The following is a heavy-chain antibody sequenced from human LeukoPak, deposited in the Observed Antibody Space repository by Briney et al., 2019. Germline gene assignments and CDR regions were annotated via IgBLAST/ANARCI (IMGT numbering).Heavy chain of an antibody. CDR3: ARQVGYYDSTPGAFDI. CDR2: INPNSGGT. V-gene: IGHV1-2*02. J-gene: IGHJ3*02. CDR1: GYTFTGCY. Sequence: ASVKVSCKASGYTFTGCYMHWVRQAPGQGLEWMGWINPNSGGTNYAQKFQGRVTMTRDTSISTAYMELSRLRSDDTAVYYCARQVGYYDSTPGAFDIWGQGTMVTVSS. D-gene: IGHD3-22*01.